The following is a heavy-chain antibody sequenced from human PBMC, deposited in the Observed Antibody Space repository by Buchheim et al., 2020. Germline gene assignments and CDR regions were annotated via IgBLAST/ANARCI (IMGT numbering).Heavy chain of an antibody. V-gene: IGHV3-66*01. D-gene: IGHD3-22*01. CDR1: GFTVSNNY. Sequence: DVQLVESGGGLVQPGGSLRLSCVASGFTVSNNYMSWVRQAPGKGLEWVSSIYDDGKTYYADSVKTRFIFYRDNSKDTLYLQMDNLRVEDTALYFCARDNYYYDSSGRKHNWFDPWGRGTL. CDR3: ARDNYYYDSSGRKHNWFDP. CDR2: IYDDGKT. J-gene: IGHJ5*02.